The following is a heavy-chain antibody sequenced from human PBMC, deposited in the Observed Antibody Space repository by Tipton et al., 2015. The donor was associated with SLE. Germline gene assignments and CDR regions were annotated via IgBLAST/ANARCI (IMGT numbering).Heavy chain of an antibody. V-gene: IGHV4-34*01. D-gene: IGHD6-13*01. CDR3: AREQQLVYYGMDV. Sequence: TLSLTCAVYGGSFSGYYWSWIRQPPGKGLEWIGEINHSGSTNYNPSLKSRVIISVDTSKNQFSLKLSSVTAADTAVYYCAREQQLVYYGMDVWGQGTTVTVSS. CDR2: INHSGST. CDR1: GGSFSGYY. J-gene: IGHJ6*02.